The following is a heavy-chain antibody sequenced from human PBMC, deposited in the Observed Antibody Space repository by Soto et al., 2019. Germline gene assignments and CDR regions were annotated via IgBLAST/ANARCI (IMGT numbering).Heavy chain of an antibody. CDR1: GYTFTSYD. CDR2: MNPNSGNT. V-gene: IGHV1-8*01. Sequence: ASVKVSCKASGYTFTSYDINWVRQATGQGLEWMGWMNPNSGNTGYAQKFQGRVTMTRNTSIRTAYMELSSLRSEDTAVYYCARLLEYCSGGSCYNWFDPWGQGTLVTVSS. J-gene: IGHJ5*02. D-gene: IGHD2-15*01. CDR3: ARLLEYCSGGSCYNWFDP.